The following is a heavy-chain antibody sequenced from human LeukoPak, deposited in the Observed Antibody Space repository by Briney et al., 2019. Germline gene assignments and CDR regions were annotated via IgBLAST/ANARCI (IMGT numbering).Heavy chain of an antibody. V-gene: IGHV1-2*02. D-gene: IGHD3-10*01. CDR1: GYTFTGYY. Sequence: ASVKVSCKASGYTFTGYYMHWVRQAPGQGLEWMGWINPNSGGTNYAQRFQGRVTMTRDTSISTAYMELSRLRSDDTAVYYCASTILLWFGKSHFDYWGQGTLVTVSS. CDR3: ASTILLWFGKSHFDY. J-gene: IGHJ4*02. CDR2: INPNSGGT.